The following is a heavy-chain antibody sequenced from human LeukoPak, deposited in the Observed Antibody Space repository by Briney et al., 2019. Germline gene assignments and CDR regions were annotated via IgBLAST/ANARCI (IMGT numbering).Heavy chain of an antibody. CDR3: ARVRITIFGVVQTTLDYYYGMDV. CDR2: ISAYNGNT. Sequence: ASVKVSCKASGYTFTSYGISWVRQAPGQGLEWTGWISAYNGNTNYAQKLQGRVTMTTDTSTSTAYMELRSLRSDDTAVYYCARVRITIFGVVQTTLDYYYGMDVWGQGTTVTVSS. V-gene: IGHV1-18*01. CDR1: GYTFTSYG. D-gene: IGHD3-3*01. J-gene: IGHJ6*02.